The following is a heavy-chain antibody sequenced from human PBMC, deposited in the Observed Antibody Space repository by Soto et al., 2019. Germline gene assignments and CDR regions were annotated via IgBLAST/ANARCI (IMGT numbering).Heavy chain of an antibody. D-gene: IGHD3-10*01. J-gene: IGHJ4*02. CDR1: EGTFNRYT. Sequence: QVQLVQSGAEVKKPGSSVRVSCSASEGTFNRYTINWVRQAPGQRLEWVGRVNPIVGMSSSASKFQGRVSMFADKSTSTAYMALTRLESEGTAVYYCTTTYGSGSAHFDSWGQGTLVTVS. CDR2: VNPIVGMS. V-gene: IGHV1-69*02. CDR3: TTTYGSGSAHFDS.